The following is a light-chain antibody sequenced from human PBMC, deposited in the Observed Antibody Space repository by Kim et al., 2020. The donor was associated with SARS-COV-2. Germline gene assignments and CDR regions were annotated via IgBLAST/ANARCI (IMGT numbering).Light chain of an antibody. CDR1: NIGSKS. CDR2: YDR. V-gene: IGLV3-21*01. Sequence: SYELTQPPSVSVAPGKTARITCGGTNIGSKSVHWYQQRPGRAPVLVIYYDRDRPSGIPERFSGSNSGNTATLTISGVEAGDEADYYCQVWDTNTDRHVFGSGTKVTVL. J-gene: IGLJ1*01. CDR3: QVWDTNTDRHV.